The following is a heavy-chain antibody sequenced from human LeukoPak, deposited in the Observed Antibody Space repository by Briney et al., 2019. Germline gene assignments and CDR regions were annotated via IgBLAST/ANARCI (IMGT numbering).Heavy chain of an antibody. Sequence: PSETLCLTCTVSGGSISSSSYYWGWIRQPPGKGLEWIGSIYYSGSTYDNPSLKSRLTISVDTSKNQFSLKLSSVPATDTAVYYCAGRGYCSSTSCYEYWFDPWGQGTLVTVSS. D-gene: IGHD2-2*01. CDR2: IYYSGST. J-gene: IGHJ5*02. CDR1: GGSISSSSYY. V-gene: IGHV4-39*01. CDR3: AGRGYCSSTSCYEYWFDP.